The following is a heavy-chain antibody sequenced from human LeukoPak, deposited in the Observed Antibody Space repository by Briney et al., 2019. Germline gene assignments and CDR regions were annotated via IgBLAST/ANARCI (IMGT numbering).Heavy chain of an antibody. V-gene: IGHV4-59*08. CDR3: ARQKLLDV. CDR1: GGSISSYY. CDR2: IYSSGST. J-gene: IGHJ6*02. Sequence: PSETLSLTCTVSGGSISSYYWSWIRQPPGKGLEWIGYIYSSGSTNYNPSLESRVTISLDTSKNQFSPKLSSVTAADTAVYYCARQKLLDVWSQGTTVTVSS. D-gene: IGHD3-10*01.